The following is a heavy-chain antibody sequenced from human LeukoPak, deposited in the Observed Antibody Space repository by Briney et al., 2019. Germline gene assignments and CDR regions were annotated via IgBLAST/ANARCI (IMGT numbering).Heavy chain of an antibody. V-gene: IGHV3-11*04. Sequence: GGSLRLSCAASGFIFSDYYMSWSRQAPGKGRGWVSYISSSGSTIYYADSVKGRFTISRDNAKNSLYLQMNSLRAEDTAVYYCTRVGYYYDSSGPGSGYWGQGSLVTVSS. D-gene: IGHD3-22*01. CDR1: GFIFSDYY. CDR3: TRVGYYYDSSGPGSGY. CDR2: ISSSGSTI. J-gene: IGHJ4*02.